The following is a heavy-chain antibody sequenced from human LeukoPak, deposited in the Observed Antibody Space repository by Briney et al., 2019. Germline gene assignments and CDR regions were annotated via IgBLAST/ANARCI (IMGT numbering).Heavy chain of an antibody. V-gene: IGHV5-51*01. CDR2: IYPGDSDT. D-gene: IGHD3-22*01. Sequence: GASLQISCKGSGYNFTNYWIAWVRPMPGKGLEWMGIIYPGDSDTRYSPSFQGQVTISADKSISTAYLQWDSLKASDTAMYYCARPDYYDTSGYYPPPHAFDIWGQGTMVTVSS. J-gene: IGHJ3*02. CDR3: ARPDYYDTSGYYPPPHAFDI. CDR1: GYNFTNYW.